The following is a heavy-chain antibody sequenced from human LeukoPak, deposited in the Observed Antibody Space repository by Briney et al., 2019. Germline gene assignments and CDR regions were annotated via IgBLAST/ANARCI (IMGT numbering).Heavy chain of an antibody. J-gene: IGHJ4*02. CDR2: ISYDGSNK. D-gene: IGHD6-13*01. V-gene: IGHV3-30-3*01. Sequence: GGSLRLSCAASGFTFSSYAMHWVRQAPGKGLEWVAVISYDGSNKYYADSVKGRFTISRDNSKNTLYLQMNSLRAEDTAVYYCARDRAAAARVGYYFDYWGQGTLVTVSS. CDR3: ARDRAAAARVGYYFDY. CDR1: GFTFSSYA.